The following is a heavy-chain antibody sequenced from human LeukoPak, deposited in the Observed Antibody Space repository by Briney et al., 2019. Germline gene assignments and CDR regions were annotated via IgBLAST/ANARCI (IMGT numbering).Heavy chain of an antibody. V-gene: IGHV3-23*01. CDR3: AKGAGSVTAKLGY. CDR2: ISGSGGST. CDR1: GFTFSIYA. J-gene: IGHJ4*02. D-gene: IGHD5-24*01. Sequence: GGSLRLSCAASGFTFSIYAMSWVRQARGKALVGVSAISGSGGSTYYEDSVKGRFTTRRDTSRSTLYLQWSSLRAEDTALDYFAKGAGSVTAKLGYWGQGTLVTVSS.